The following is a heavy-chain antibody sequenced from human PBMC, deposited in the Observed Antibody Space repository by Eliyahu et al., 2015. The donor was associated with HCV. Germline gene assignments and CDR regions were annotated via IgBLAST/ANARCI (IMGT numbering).Heavy chain of an antibody. J-gene: IGHJ4*02. D-gene: IGHD3-22*01. CDR2: IWYDGSNK. CDR1: GFTFSSYG. CDR3: ARTYYYDSSGLDY. Sequence: QVQLVESGGGVVQPGXSLXLSCAASGFTFSSYGMHWVRQAPGKGLEWVAVIWYDGSNKYYADSVKGRFTISRDNSKNTLYLQMNSLRAEDTAVYYCARTYYYDSSGLDYWGQGTLVTVSS. V-gene: IGHV3-33*08.